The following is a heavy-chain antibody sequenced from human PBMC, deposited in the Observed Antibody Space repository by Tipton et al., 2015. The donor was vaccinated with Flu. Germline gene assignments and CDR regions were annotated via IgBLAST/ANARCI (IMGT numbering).Heavy chain of an antibody. V-gene: IGHV4-39*01. CDR3: ASGNTATDY. Sequence: GSLRLSCTVSGGSISSSSYYWGWIRQPPGKGLEWIGSIYYSGSTYYNPSLKSRVTISVDTSKNQFSLKLSSVTAADTAVYYCASGNTATDYWGQGTLVTVSS. J-gene: IGHJ4*02. CDR2: IYYSGST. D-gene: IGHD5-18*01. CDR1: GGSISSSSYY.